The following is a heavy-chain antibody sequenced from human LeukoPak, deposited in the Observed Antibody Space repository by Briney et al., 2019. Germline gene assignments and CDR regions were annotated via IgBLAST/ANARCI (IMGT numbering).Heavy chain of an antibody. V-gene: IGHV1-8*01. CDR3: AREAAGGAWFDP. CDR2: MNPNSGNT. Sequence: ASVKVSCKASGYTFTSYDINWVRQATGQGLEWMGWMNPNSGNTGYAQKFQGRVTMTRNTSISTAYMELSSLRSEDTAVYYCAREAAGGAWFDPWGQGTLVTVSS. CDR1: GYTFTSYD. D-gene: IGHD3-16*01. J-gene: IGHJ5*02.